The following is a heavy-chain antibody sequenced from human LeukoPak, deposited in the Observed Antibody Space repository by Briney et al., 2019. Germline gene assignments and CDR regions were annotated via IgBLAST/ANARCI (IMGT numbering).Heavy chain of an antibody. D-gene: IGHD3-22*01. CDR3: ARISYYYDSSGYHYYFDY. CDR2: IYYSGST. Sequence: SETLSPTCTVSGGSISSGGYYWSWIRQHPGKGLEWIGYIYYSGSTYYNPSLKSRVTISVDTSKNQFSLKLSSVTAADTAVYYCARISYYYDSSGYHYYFDYWGQGTLVTVSS. V-gene: IGHV4-31*03. J-gene: IGHJ4*02. CDR1: GGSISSGGYY.